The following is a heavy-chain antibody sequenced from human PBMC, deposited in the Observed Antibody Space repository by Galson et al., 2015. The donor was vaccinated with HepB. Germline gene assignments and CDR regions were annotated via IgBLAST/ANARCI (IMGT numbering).Heavy chain of an antibody. CDR1: GFTFSSNA. CDR2: ISGSGGST. CDR3: AIGYSYGTN. J-gene: IGHJ4*02. D-gene: IGHD5-18*01. V-gene: IGHV3-23*01. Sequence: SLRLSCAASGFTFSSNAMSWVRQAPGKGLEWVSAISGSGGSTYYADSVKGRFTISRDNSKNTLYLQMSSLSAEDTALCYCAIGYSYGTNWGQGTLVTVSS.